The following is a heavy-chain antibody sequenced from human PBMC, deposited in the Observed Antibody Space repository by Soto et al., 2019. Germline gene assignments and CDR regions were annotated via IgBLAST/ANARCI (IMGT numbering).Heavy chain of an antibody. CDR2: ISTYNGNT. V-gene: IGHV1-18*01. Sequence: ASVKVSCKASGYSFSNSGLSWMRQAPGQGLEWMGWISTYNGNTNYAQKFQGRLSMTRDTSTTTAFMELTTLRSDDTAVYYCARDEYNNGRNWLNPWGQGTLVTVSS. J-gene: IGHJ5*02. CDR3: ARDEYNNGRNWLNP. D-gene: IGHD2-8*01. CDR1: GYSFSNSG.